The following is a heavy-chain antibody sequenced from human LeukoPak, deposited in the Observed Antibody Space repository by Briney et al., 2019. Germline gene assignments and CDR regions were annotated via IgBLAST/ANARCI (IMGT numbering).Heavy chain of an antibody. V-gene: IGHV1-2*06. D-gene: IGHD2-2*01. Sequence: ASVKVSCKASGYTFTGYYMHWVRQAPGQGLEWMGRINPNSGGTNYAQKFQGRGTMTRDTSISTAYMELSRLRSDDTAVYYCARYGPAAIDWHYYFWDVWGKGTTVTV. CDR3: ARYGPAAIDWHYYFWDV. CDR2: INPNSGGT. J-gene: IGHJ6*03. CDR1: GYTFTGYY.